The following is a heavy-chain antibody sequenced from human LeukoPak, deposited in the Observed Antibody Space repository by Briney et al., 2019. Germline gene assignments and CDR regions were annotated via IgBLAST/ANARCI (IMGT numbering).Heavy chain of an antibody. Sequence: ASVKVSCKASGYTFTGYYMHWVRQAPGQGLEWMGRINPNSGGTNYAQKFQGRVTMTRDTSISTAYMELSRLRSDDTAVYYCARDPVYYDSSGYSDAFDIWGQGTMVTVSS. D-gene: IGHD3-22*01. CDR3: ARDPVYYDSSGYSDAFDI. V-gene: IGHV1-2*06. CDR1: GYTFTGYY. CDR2: INPNSGGT. J-gene: IGHJ3*02.